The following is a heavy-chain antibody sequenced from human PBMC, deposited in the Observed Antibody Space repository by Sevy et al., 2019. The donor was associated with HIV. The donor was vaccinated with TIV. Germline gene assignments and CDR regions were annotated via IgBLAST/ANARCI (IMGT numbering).Heavy chain of an antibody. J-gene: IGHJ3*02. D-gene: IGHD2-2*01. CDR2: ISGSSTTI. V-gene: IGHV3-48*01. CDR1: GFTFSSYS. CDR3: ASPAYCSSTSCSGGDAFDI. Sequence: GGSLRLSCAASGFTFSSYSMNWVRQAPGKGLEWASYISGSSTTIYYADSVKGRFTISRDNAKNSLYLQMNSLRAEDTAVYYCASPAYCSSTSCSGGDAFDIWGQGTMVTVSS.